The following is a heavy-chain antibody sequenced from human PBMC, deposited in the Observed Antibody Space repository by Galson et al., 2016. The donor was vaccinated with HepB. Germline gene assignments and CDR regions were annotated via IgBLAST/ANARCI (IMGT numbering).Heavy chain of an antibody. CDR1: GFTFSSYW. CDR2: INVDGSRA. Sequence: SLRLSCAASGFTFSSYWMHWVRQAPREGPVWVSRINVDGSRAGYADSVKGRFTISRDNANNTLYLQMNSLRAEDTAVYYCARDVASGWYQGLGHWGQGTLVTVSS. J-gene: IGHJ4*02. V-gene: IGHV3-74*01. D-gene: IGHD6-19*01. CDR3: ARDVASGWYQGLGH.